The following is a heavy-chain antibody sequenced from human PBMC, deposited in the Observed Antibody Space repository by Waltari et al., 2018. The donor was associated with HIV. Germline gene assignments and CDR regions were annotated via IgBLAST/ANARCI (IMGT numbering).Heavy chain of an antibody. CDR2: MYGGGNT. D-gene: IGHD2-21*02. Sequence: EVQLVESGGGLVQPGGSLRLSCAASGFTVSSNYMSWVRQAPGKGLGWVSVMYGGGNTCYAESVKGRFTISRDKSKNTLYLQMNSLRAEDTAVYYCASIADCGGDCYPRGMDVWGQGTTVTVSS. V-gene: IGHV3-66*01. J-gene: IGHJ6*02. CDR3: ASIADCGGDCYPRGMDV. CDR1: GFTVSSNY.